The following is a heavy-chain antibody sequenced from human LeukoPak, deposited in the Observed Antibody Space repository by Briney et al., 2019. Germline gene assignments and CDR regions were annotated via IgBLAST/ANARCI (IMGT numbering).Heavy chain of an antibody. D-gene: IGHD6-19*01. Sequence: GGSLRLSCAASGFTFSSYAMSWVRQAPGKGLEWVSAISGSGGSTYYADSVKGRFTISRDNSKNTLYLQMNSLRAEDTAVYYCANHSYAEWLGLFYFDYWGQGTLVTVSS. J-gene: IGHJ4*02. CDR1: GFTFSSYA. V-gene: IGHV3-23*01. CDR2: ISGSGGST. CDR3: ANHSYAEWLGLFYFDY.